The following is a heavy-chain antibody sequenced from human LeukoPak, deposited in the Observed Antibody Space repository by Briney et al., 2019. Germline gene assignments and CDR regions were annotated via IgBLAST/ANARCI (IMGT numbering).Heavy chain of an antibody. CDR3: ARPPYSSGWYGV. CDR2: IKQDGSEK. Sequence: GGSLRLSCAASGFTFSSYWMSWVRQAPGQGLAGVANIKQDGSEKYYVDSVKGRFTISRDNAKNSLYLQMNSLRAEDTAVYYCARPPYSSGWYGVWGQGTLVTVSS. CDR1: GFTFSSYW. V-gene: IGHV3-7*01. D-gene: IGHD6-19*01. J-gene: IGHJ4*02.